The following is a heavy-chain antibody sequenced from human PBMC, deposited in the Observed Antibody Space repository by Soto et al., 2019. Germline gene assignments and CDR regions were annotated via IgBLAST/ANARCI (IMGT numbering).Heavy chain of an antibody. CDR2: INPSGGST. CDR1: GYTFTSYY. V-gene: IGHV1-46*01. CDR3: ARDRDCSGGSCYHRSYWFDP. Sequence: ASVNVSCKASGYTFTSYYMHWVRQAPGQGLEWMGIINPSGGSTSYAQKFQGRVTMTRDTSTSTVYMELSSLRSEDTAVYYCARDRDCSGGSCYHRSYWFDPWGQGTPVTVSS. J-gene: IGHJ5*02. D-gene: IGHD2-15*01.